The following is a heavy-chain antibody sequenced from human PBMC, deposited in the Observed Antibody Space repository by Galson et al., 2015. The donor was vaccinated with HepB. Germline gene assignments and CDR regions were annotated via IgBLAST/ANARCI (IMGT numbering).Heavy chain of an antibody. V-gene: IGHV3-64D*06. CDR2: ISSNGGST. CDR1: GFTFSSYA. J-gene: IGHJ4*02. Sequence: SLRLSCAASGFTFSSYAMHWVRQAPGKGLEYVSAISSNGGSTYYADSVKGRFTISRDNSKNTLYLQMSSLRTEDTAVYYCVNTPSFFRGRMTTVTSYWGQGTLVTVSS. D-gene: IGHD4-17*01. CDR3: VNTPSFFRGRMTTVTSY.